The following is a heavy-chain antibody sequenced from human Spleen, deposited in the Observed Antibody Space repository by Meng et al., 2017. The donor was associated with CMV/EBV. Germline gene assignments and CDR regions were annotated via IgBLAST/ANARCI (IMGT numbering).Heavy chain of an antibody. J-gene: IGHJ5*02. D-gene: IGHD6-13*01. Sequence: ASVKVSCKSSGYNFITYGLSWVRQAPGQGLEWMGWMRPDNGNTNYAQKLQGRVTMTTDTSTSTAYMELRSLRSDDTAVYYCARGWESDSWYFGPLDRWGQGTLVTVSS. CDR1: GYNFITYG. V-gene: IGHV1-18*01. CDR2: MRPDNGNT. CDR3: ARGWESDSWYFGPLDR.